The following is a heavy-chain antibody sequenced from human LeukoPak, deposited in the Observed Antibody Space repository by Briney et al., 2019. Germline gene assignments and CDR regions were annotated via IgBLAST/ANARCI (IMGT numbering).Heavy chain of an antibody. CDR1: GYTFTSYA. D-gene: IGHD3-16*02. CDR3: ARAYQRLGELSLPDY. CDR2: INTNTGNP. V-gene: IGHV7-4-1*02. Sequence: ASVKVSCKASGYTFTSYAMNWVRQAPGQGLEWMGWINTNTGNPTYAQGFTGWFVFSLDTSVSTAYLQISSLKAEDTAVYYCARAYQRLGELSLPDYWGQGTLVTVSS. J-gene: IGHJ4*02.